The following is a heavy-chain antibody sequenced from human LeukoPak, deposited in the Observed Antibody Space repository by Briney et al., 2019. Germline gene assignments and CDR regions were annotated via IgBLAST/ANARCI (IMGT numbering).Heavy chain of an antibody. D-gene: IGHD7-27*01. CDR1: GFTFRNHG. J-gene: IGHJ4*02. CDR2: IWYDGSNK. V-gene: IGHV3-33*06. CDR3: AKGRGGSSNWGSDC. Sequence: GGSLRLSCVASGFTFRNHGMNWVRQAPGKGLEWAAGIWYDGSNKDYVDSVKGRFTISRDNSKNTLYLEMNSLTVEDTAVYYCAKGRGGSSNWGSDCWGQGTQVTVSS.